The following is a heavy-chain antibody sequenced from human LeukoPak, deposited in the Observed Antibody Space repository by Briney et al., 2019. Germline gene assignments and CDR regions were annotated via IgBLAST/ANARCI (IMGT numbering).Heavy chain of an antibody. CDR1: GFTFSSYG. CDR2: IWYDGSNK. J-gene: IGHJ4*02. V-gene: IGHV3-33*01. D-gene: IGHD3-22*01. Sequence: GGSLRLSCAASGFTFSSYGMHWVRQAPGKGLEWVAVIWYDGSNKYYADSVKGRFTISRDNSKNTLYLQMNSLGAEDTAVYYCARDGSDYYDSSGYYPHFDYWGQGTLVTVSS. CDR3: ARDGSDYYDSSGYYPHFDY.